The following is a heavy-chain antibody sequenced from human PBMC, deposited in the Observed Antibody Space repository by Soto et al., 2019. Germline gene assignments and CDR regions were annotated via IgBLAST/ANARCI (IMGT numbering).Heavy chain of an antibody. CDR2: INAGNGNT. J-gene: IGHJ2*01. D-gene: IGHD2-15*01. CDR3: AGDRYCSGGSCYPAYWYFDL. CDR1: GYTFTSYA. V-gene: IGHV1-3*01. Sequence: GASVKVSCKASGYTFTSYAMHWVRQAPGQRLEWMGWINAGNGNTKYSQKFQGRVTITRDTSASTAYMELSSLRSEDTAVYYCAGDRYCSGGSCYPAYWYFDLWGRGTLVTSPQ.